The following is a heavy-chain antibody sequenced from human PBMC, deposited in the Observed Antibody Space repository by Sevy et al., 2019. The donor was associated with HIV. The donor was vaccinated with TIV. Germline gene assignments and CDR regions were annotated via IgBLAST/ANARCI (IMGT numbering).Heavy chain of an antibody. J-gene: IGHJ4*02. V-gene: IGHV3-53*01. Sequence: GGSRRLSCAASGFTVSSNYMSWVRQAPGKGLEWVSVIYSGGSTYYADSVKGRFTISRDNSKNTLYLQMNSLRAEDTAVYYCARGLYSYGYNYWGQGTLVTVSS. CDR2: IYSGGST. CDR3: ARGLYSYGYNY. CDR1: GFTVSSNY. D-gene: IGHD5-18*01.